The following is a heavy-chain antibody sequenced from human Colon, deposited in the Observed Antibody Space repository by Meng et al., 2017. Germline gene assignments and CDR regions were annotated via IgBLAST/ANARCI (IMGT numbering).Heavy chain of an antibody. Sequence: QVQLQESGPGLVKPSETLSLTCTVPGVSLSSVNNQWSWIRQPPGKGPEYFGYIYYDGNTYYNPSLKSRVTISIDTPKKQFSLKLNSVTAADTAVYYCARLDSALDHWGQGTLVTVSS. V-gene: IGHV4-30-4*01. CDR1: GVSLSSVNNQ. J-gene: IGHJ1*01. D-gene: IGHD5-18*01. CDR3: ARLDSALDH. CDR2: IYYDGNT.